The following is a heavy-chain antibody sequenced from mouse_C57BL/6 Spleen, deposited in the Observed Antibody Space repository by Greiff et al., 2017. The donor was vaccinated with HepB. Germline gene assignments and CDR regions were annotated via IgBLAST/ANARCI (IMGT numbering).Heavy chain of an antibody. J-gene: IGHJ3*01. Sequence: QVQLQQSGAELVRPGSSVKLSCKASGYTFTSYWMDWVKQRPGQGLEWIGNIYPSDSETHYNQKFKDKATLTVDKSSSTAYMQLSSLTSEDSAVYYCACFYYGSRGAYWGQGTLVTVSA. CDR1: GYTFTSYW. CDR3: ACFYYGSRGAY. CDR2: IYPSDSET. D-gene: IGHD1-1*01. V-gene: IGHV1-61*01.